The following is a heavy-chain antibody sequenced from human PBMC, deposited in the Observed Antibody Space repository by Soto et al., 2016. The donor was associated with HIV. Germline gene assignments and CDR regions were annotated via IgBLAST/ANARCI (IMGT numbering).Heavy chain of an antibody. D-gene: IGHD4-17*01. Sequence: QVQLVQSGAEVKKPGASVKVSYRASGYTFSSNDINWVRQATGQGLEWMGWMNPNSGNTGYAQKFQGRVIITRNTSISTAYMELTSLRSEDTAVYYCARRPTVVIGPLRYHYMDVWGKGTTVTVSS. J-gene: IGHJ6*03. CDR1: GYTFSSND. V-gene: IGHV1-8*03. CDR2: MNPNSGNT. CDR3: ARRPTVVIGPLRYHYMDV.